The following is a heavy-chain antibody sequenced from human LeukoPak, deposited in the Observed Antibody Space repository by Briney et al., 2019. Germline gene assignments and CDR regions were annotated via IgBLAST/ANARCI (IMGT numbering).Heavy chain of an antibody. CDR3: ARDGRDRDAFDI. D-gene: IGHD1-26*01. CDR2: VSSSSSYI. V-gene: IGHV3-21*01. J-gene: IGHJ3*02. CDR1: GFTFSSYS. Sequence: GGSLRLSCAASGFTFSSYSMNWVRQAPGKGLEGVSSVSSSSSYIYYADSVKGRFTISRDNAKNSLYLQMNSLRAEDTAVYYCARDGRDRDAFDIWGQGTMVTVSS.